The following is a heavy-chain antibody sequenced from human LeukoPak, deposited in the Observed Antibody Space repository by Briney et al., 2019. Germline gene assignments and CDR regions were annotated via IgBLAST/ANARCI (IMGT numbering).Heavy chain of an antibody. CDR3: AKGTGYSSGWTAY. D-gene: IGHD6-19*01. CDR1: GFTFSRYA. J-gene: IGHJ4*02. CDR2: ISESGGST. V-gene: IGHV3-23*01. Sequence: GGSLRLSCAASGFTFSRYAMSWVRQAPGKGLEWVSGISESGGSTYYADTVKGRFTISRDNSKNTIYLQLNSLRAEDTALYYCAKGTGYSSGWTAYWGQGTLVTVSS.